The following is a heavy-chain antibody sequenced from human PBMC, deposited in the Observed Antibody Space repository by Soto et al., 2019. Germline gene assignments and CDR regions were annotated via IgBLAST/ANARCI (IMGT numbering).Heavy chain of an antibody. CDR1: GFTFSSYS. V-gene: IGHV3-21*01. CDR2: ISSSSSYI. D-gene: IGHD3-3*01. J-gene: IGHJ6*02. CDR3: ARDRYDFSRQLSPHYYYGMDV. Sequence: PGGSLRLSCAASGFTFSSYSMNWVRQAPGKGLEWVSSISSSSSYIYYADSVKGRFTISRDNAKNSLYLQMNSLRAEDTAVYYCARDRYDFSRQLSPHYYYGMDVWGQGTTVTVSS.